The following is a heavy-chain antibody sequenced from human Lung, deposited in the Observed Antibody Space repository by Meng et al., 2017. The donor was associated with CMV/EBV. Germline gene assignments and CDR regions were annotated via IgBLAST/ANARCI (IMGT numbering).Heavy chain of an antibody. CDR1: GFTFSSYW. V-gene: IGHV3-7*01. D-gene: IGHD2-15*01. Sequence: GGSLRLSCAASGFTFSSYWMNWVRQAPGKGLEWVANIKEDGSEKHYVASVKGRFTISRDNAKNSLFLQMNSLRAEDTAGYQCARGYCSDDRCYGAQDVWGQGXLVTVSS. J-gene: IGHJ4*02. CDR3: ARGYCSDDRCYGAQDV. CDR2: IKEDGSEK.